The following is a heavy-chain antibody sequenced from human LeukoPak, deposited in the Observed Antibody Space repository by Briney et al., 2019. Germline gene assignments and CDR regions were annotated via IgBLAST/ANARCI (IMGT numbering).Heavy chain of an antibody. CDR1: GFNVSTYA. CDR3: AKSSELRSLGWFQGSHMDV. J-gene: IGHJ6*03. Sequence: PGGSLRLSCAASGFNVSTYAMNWVRLAPGKGPEWVSSLSGSGALTNYADSVKGRFTISRDTSKNTLHLQMNSLTFEDTAIYFCAKSSELRSLGWFQGSHMDVWGKGTTVTVSS. D-gene: IGHD3-3*01. CDR2: LSGSGALT. V-gene: IGHV3-23*01.